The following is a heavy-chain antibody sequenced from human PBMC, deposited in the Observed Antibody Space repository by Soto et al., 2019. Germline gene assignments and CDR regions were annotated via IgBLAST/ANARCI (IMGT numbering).Heavy chain of an antibody. Sequence: QVQLVQSGAEVKKPGASVKVSCKASGYTFTSYGISWVRQAPGRGLEWMGWISAYNGNTNYAQKLQGRVTMTTDTSTSTAYMELRSLRSDDTAVYYCARDGTRYSSGWSPRGLYFDYWGQGTLVTVSS. CDR2: ISAYNGNT. V-gene: IGHV1-18*04. D-gene: IGHD6-19*01. J-gene: IGHJ4*02. CDR3: ARDGTRYSSGWSPRGLYFDY. CDR1: GYTFTSYG.